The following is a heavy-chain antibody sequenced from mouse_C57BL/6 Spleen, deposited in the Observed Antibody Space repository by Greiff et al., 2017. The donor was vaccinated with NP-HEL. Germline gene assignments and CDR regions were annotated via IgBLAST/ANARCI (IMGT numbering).Heavy chain of an antibody. CDR1: DSEVFPIAY. CDR2: ILPSIGRT. D-gene: IGHD2-1*01. CDR3: ARDYGNYSYAMDY. Sequence: QVQLQQSGSELRSPGSSVKLSCKDFDSEVFPIAYMSWVRQKPGHGFEWIGGILPSIGRTIYGEKFEDKATLDADTLSNTAYLELNSLTSEDSAIYYCARDYGNYSYAMDYWGQGTSVTVSS. J-gene: IGHJ4*01. V-gene: IGHV15-2*01.